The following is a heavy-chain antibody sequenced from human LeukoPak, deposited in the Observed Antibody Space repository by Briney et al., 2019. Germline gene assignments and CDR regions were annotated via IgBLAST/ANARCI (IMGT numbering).Heavy chain of an antibody. D-gene: IGHD3-22*01. Sequence: GGSLRLSCAASGFTFSSYAMSWVRQAPGKGLEWVSAISGSGGSTYYADSVKGRFTISRDNSKNTLYLQMNSLRAEDTAVYYCAKSRGSGYYYAPFDYWGQGALVTVSS. V-gene: IGHV3-23*01. J-gene: IGHJ4*02. CDR2: ISGSGGST. CDR3: AKSRGSGYYYAPFDY. CDR1: GFTFSSYA.